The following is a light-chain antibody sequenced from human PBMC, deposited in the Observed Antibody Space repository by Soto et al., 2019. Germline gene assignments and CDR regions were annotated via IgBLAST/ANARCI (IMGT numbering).Light chain of an antibody. V-gene: IGKV1-5*01. Sequence: DIQMTQYPSTLSASVGDRVTITCRASQSISSWLAWYQQKPGKAPKLLIYDASSLASGVPSRFSGSGSGTEFTLTISSLQPDDFATYYCQQHNGYSERMFGQGTNVDIK. CDR1: QSISSW. J-gene: IGKJ1*01. CDR3: QQHNGYSERM. CDR2: DAS.